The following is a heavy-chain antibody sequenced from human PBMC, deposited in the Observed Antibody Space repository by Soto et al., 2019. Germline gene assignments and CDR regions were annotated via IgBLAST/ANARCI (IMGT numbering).Heavy chain of an antibody. J-gene: IGHJ6*02. CDR3: ARSRRGAYSSGWYSPSGYYNYGIDV. V-gene: IGHV5-51*01. D-gene: IGHD6-19*01. CDR1: GDNFTSYG. CDR2: IYPGDSDT. Sequence: GESQKISSKGSGDNFTSYGIGWVRQMPGKGLEWMGIIYPGDSDTKYSPSLQGQVTISADTSISTAYLQWTSLKASDTAMYYCARSRRGAYSSGWYSPSGYYNYGIDVWGQGTKVTVSS.